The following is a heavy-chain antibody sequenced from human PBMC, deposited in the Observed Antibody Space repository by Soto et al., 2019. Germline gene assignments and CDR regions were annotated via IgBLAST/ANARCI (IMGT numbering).Heavy chain of an antibody. D-gene: IGHD6-25*01. J-gene: IGHJ5*02. Sequence: SETRSLTCTVSGGYIGSSDYYWGWILHPPEKGLEWIGNINYLGTTYYNPSLRSRVTISADMSKNQFSLKLNSVTAADTSVYYCAGMLLPASRLSGRESLGKETRVNASS. CDR1: GGYIGSSDYY. CDR2: INYLGTT. V-gene: IGHV4-39*01. CDR3: AGMLLPASRLSGRES.